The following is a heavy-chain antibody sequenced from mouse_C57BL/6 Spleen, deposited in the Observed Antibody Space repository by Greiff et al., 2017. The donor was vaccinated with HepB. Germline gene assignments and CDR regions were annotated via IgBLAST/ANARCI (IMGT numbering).Heavy chain of an antibody. CDR1: GYTFTSYW. D-gene: IGHD1-1*01. Sequence: QVQLQQPGAELVKPGASVKMSCKASGYTFTSYWITWVKQRPGQGLEWIGDIYPGSGSTNYNDKFKSKATLTVDTSSSTAYMQLSSLTSEDSSVYYCARGTTVVAKNWYFDVWGTGTTVTVSS. J-gene: IGHJ1*03. CDR2: IYPGSGST. V-gene: IGHV1-55*01. CDR3: ARGTTVVAKNWYFDV.